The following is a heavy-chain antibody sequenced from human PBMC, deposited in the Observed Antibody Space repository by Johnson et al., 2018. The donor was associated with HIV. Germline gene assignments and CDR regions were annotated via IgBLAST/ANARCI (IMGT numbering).Heavy chain of an antibody. Sequence: VQLVESGGGLVQPGGSLRLSCAASGFTVSGNYMNWVRQAPGKGLEWVSVIYSGGTTWYADSVKGRFTISRDHSKHTLYLQMNSLRFEDTAMYYCAAYYDFWSGSYTSGFDIWGQGTMVTVSS. D-gene: IGHD3-3*01. V-gene: IGHV3-66*02. CDR2: IYSGGTT. CDR1: GFTVSGNY. J-gene: IGHJ3*02. CDR3: AAYYDFWSGSYTSGFDI.